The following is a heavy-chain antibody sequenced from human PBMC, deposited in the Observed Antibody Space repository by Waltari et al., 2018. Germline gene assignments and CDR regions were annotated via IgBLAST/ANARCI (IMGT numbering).Heavy chain of an antibody. V-gene: IGHV3-30*02. CDR2: MSDDGSNK. CDR3: MKDQARG. CDR1: GFTFSLPG. J-gene: IGHJ4*02. D-gene: IGHD5-12*01. Sequence: QVQLVESGGGVVQPGGALRLSCSASGFTFSLPGMPWVCQAPGKGLEWVAFMSDDGSNKYYADSVKGRFTISRDNSRNTLYLQMNRLRDEDTAVYYCMKDQARGWGQGTLVTVSS.